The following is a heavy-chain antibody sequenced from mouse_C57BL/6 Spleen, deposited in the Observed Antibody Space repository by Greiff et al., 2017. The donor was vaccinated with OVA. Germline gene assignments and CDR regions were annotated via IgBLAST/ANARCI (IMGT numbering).Heavy chain of an antibody. D-gene: IGHD4-1*01. CDR3: ARQNWERGDYFDY. V-gene: IGHV5-9*01. CDR1: GFTFSSYT. Sequence: EVKLMESGGGLVKPGGSLKLSCAASGFTFSSYTMSWVRQTPEKRLEWVATISGGGGNTYYPDSVKGRFTISRDNAKNTLYLQMSSLRSEDTALYYFARQNWERGDYFDYWGQGTTLTVSS. CDR2: ISGGGGNT. J-gene: IGHJ2*01.